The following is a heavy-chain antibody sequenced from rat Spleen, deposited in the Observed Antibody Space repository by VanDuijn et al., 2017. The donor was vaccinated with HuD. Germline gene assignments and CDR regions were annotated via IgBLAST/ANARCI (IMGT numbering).Heavy chain of an antibody. J-gene: IGHJ2*01. Sequence: EVQLVESGGGLVQPGRSLKLSCAASGFTFSPFAMAWVRQAPTKGLEWVATISYDGSSTYYRDSVKGRFTISRDSAKSTLYLQMDSLRSEDTATYYCARRYYGYTYFDYWGQGVMVTVSS. V-gene: IGHV5-17*01. D-gene: IGHD1-6*01. CDR2: ISYDGSST. CDR1: GFTFSPFA. CDR3: ARRYYGYTYFDY.